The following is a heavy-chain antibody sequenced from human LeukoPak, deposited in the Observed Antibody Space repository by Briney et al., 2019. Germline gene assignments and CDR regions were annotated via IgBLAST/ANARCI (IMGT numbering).Heavy chain of an antibody. J-gene: IGHJ3*02. D-gene: IGHD3-22*01. Sequence: SETLSLTCTVSGGSISSYYWSWIRQPPGKGLEWIGYISYSGSTNYNPSLKSRVTISVDTSKNQFSLKLSSVTAADTAVYYCARVDTMIVAFDIWGQGTMVTVSS. CDR2: ISYSGST. CDR3: ARVDTMIVAFDI. V-gene: IGHV4-59*12. CDR1: GGSISSYY.